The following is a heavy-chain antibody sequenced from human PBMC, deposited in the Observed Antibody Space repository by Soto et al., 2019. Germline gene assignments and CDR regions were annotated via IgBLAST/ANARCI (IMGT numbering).Heavy chain of an antibody. V-gene: IGHV3-33*01. CDR3: ARDRQQLVAFEY. CDR2: IWYDGSNK. J-gene: IGHJ4*02. D-gene: IGHD6-13*01. Sequence: GGSLRLSCAASGFTFSSYGMHWVRQAPGKGLEWVAVIWYDGSNKYYADSVKGRFTISRDNSKNTLYLQMNSLRAEDTAVYYCARDRQQLVAFEYWGQGTLVTVSS. CDR1: GFTFSSYG.